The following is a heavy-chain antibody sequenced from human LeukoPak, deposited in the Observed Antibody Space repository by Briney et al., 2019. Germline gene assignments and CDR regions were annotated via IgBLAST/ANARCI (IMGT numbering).Heavy chain of an antibody. CDR1: GGSISSYY. CDR3: ARVQRDGSGLGDAFDI. J-gene: IGHJ3*02. V-gene: IGHV4-59*01. D-gene: IGHD3-10*01. Sequence: PSETLSLTCTVPGGSISSYYWSWLRQPPGKGLEWIGYIYYSGSTNYNPSLKSRVTISVDTSKNQFSLKLGSVTAADTAVYYCARVQRDGSGLGDAFDIWGQGTMVTVSS. CDR2: IYYSGST.